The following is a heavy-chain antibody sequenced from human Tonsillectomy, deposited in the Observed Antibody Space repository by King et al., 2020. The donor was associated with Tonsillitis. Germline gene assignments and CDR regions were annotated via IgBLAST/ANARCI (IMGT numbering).Heavy chain of an antibody. CDR3: ARQPYYMDV. CDR1: GGSISSKTYY. Sequence: QLQESGPGLVKPSETLSLTCTVSGGSISSKTYYWGWIRQPPGKGLEWIGTIFFCGGTYSNPSLKSRVTISVDTSKNQFSLELTSVTAADTAVYYCARQPYYMDVWGKGTTVTVSS. J-gene: IGHJ6*03. V-gene: IGHV4-39*01. CDR2: IFFCGGT.